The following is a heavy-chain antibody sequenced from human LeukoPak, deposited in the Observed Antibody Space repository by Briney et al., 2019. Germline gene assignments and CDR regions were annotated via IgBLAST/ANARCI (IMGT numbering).Heavy chain of an antibody. Sequence: GGSLRLSCAASGFTFSSYSMNWVRQAPGKGLEWVSSISSSSSYIYYADSVKGRSTISRDNAKNSLYLQMNSLRAEDTAVYYCARDLGVYYYDSSGYIDYWGQGTLVTVSS. CDR3: ARDLGVYYYDSSGYIDY. CDR2: ISSSSSYI. D-gene: IGHD3-22*01. V-gene: IGHV3-21*01. J-gene: IGHJ4*02. CDR1: GFTFSSYS.